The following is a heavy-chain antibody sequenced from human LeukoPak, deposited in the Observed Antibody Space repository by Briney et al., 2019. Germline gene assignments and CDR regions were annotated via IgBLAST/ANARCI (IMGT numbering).Heavy chain of an antibody. V-gene: IGHV1-2*02. D-gene: IGHD1-26*01. J-gene: IGHJ1*01. CDR3: ARDWAWEQVCSQH. Sequence: VSVKVSCKAAGYTFTGSYMHWGRQAPGQGLEWMGWINPNNGGTDYAQKFQGRVTMTRDTSISTAYMELSRLRSDDTAVYYCARDWAWEQVCSQHWGQGTQVIVSS. CDR2: INPNNGGT. CDR1: GYTFTGSY.